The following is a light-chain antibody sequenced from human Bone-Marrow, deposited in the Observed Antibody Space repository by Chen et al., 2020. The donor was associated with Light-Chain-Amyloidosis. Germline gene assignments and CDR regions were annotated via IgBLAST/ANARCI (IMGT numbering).Light chain of an antibody. CDR3: VSQSSSGTFWV. CDR1: SSDVGGYNL. CDR2: EVS. J-gene: IGLJ3*02. Sequence: QSALTQPASVSWSRGQSLTISCTATSSDVGGYNLVSWYQQYPGKAPKLMIYEVSNRPSGVSNRFSGSKAGNTASLTISGLQAEDEADYYCVSQSSSGTFWVFGGGTKLTVL. V-gene: IGLV2-14*01.